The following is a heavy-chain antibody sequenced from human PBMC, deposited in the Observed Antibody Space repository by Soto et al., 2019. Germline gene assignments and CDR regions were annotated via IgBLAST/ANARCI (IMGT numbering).Heavy chain of an antibody. D-gene: IGHD2-8*01. Sequence: SETLSLTCTVSGGSISSGYSYWTWSRQPQGKGLEWIGYIYYSGSTNYNPSLKSRVTISVDTSKNQFSLKLSSVTAADTAVYYCARDIMGTNYYYYGMDVWGQGTTVTVSS. J-gene: IGHJ6*02. CDR3: ARDIMGTNYYYYGMDV. CDR2: IYYSGST. CDR1: GGSISSGYSY. V-gene: IGHV4-61*01.